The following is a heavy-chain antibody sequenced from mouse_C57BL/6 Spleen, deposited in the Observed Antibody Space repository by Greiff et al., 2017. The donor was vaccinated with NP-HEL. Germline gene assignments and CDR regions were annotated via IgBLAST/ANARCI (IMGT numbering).Heavy chain of an antibody. D-gene: IGHD2-4*01. Sequence: EVQRVESGEGLVKPGGSLKLSCAASGFTFSSYAMSWVRQTPEKRLEWVAYLSSGGDYIYYADTVKGRFTISRDNARNTLYLQMSSLKSEDTAMYYCTRDAYDYDWFAYWGQGTLVTVSA. CDR3: TRDAYDYDWFAY. J-gene: IGHJ3*01. CDR1: GFTFSSYA. V-gene: IGHV5-9-1*02. CDR2: LSSGGDYI.